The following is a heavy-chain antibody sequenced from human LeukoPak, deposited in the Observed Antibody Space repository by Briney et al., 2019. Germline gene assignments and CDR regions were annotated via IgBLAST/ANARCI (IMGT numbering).Heavy chain of an antibody. CDR2: ISSSNSYT. J-gene: IGHJ5*02. CDR1: GFTFSDYH. D-gene: IGHD6-13*01. CDR3: ARGGMKRFGA. Sequence: PGGSLSLSCAASGFTFSDYHMSWIRQAPGKGLEWVSYISSSNSYTNYADSVKGRFTISRDNAKKSLYLQMNSLRAEDTAVYYCARGGMKRFGAWGQGTLVTVSS. V-gene: IGHV3-11*05.